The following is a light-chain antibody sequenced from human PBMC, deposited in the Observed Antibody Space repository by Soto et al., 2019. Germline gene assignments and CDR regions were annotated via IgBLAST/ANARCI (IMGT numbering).Light chain of an antibody. CDR1: QSVSSN. CDR2: GAS. CDR3: QQYNNWPRT. Sequence: EIVMTQSPATLSVSPGERATLSCRASQSVSSNLAWSQQTPCQAPSLLIYGASTRATAIPPRFSGSGSGTEFTLTISSLQSEAFAVYYCQQYNNWPRTFGQGTQLEIK. V-gene: IGKV3-15*01. J-gene: IGKJ2*01.